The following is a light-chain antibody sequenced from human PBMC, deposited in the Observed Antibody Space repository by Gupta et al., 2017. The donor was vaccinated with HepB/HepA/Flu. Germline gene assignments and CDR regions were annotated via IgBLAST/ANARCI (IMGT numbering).Light chain of an antibody. V-gene: IGLV2-14*03. J-gene: IGLJ1*01. CDR1: SSDVGSHNS. CDR2: DVS. CDR3: CSYAESYTYV. Sequence: QSALTQPAPVSGSPGQSITISCTGTSSDVGSHNSVYWYQQHPGKAPKFLMYDVSNRPSGVSYRGSGSKSGNTGSLTVSGLQAEDEAYYDCCSYAESYTYVFGTGTKVTVL.